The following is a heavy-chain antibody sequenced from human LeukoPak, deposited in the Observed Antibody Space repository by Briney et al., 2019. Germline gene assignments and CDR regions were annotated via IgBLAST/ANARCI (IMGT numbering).Heavy chain of an antibody. CDR3: ARDIGYDFWSGPSGGWFDP. Sequence: ASVKVSCKASGYTFTSYDINWVRQATGQGLEWMGWMNPNSGNTGYAQKFQGRVTMTRDTSISTAYMELSRLRSDDTAVYYCARDIGYDFWSGPSGGWFDPWGQGTLVTVSS. J-gene: IGHJ5*02. CDR2: MNPNSGNT. V-gene: IGHV1-8*01. D-gene: IGHD3-3*01. CDR1: GYTFTSYD.